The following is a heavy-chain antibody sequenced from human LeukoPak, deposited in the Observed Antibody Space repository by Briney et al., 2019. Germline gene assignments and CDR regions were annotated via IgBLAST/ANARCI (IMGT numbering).Heavy chain of an antibody. CDR1: GYTFTSYG. CDR2: ISAYNGNT. Sequence: GASVKVSCKASGYTFTSYGISWVRQAPGQGLEWMGWISAYNGNTNYAQKLQGRVTMTTDTSTSTAYMELRSLRYDDTAVYYCARVLYHPAYYYDYYMDVGPKGTTVTVSS. CDR3: ARVLYHPAYYYDYYMDV. V-gene: IGHV1-18*01. D-gene: IGHD2-2*02. J-gene: IGHJ6*03.